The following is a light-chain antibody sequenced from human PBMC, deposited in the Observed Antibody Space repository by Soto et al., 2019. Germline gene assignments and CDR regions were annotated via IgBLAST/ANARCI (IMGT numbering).Light chain of an antibody. V-gene: IGKV3-20*01. CDR1: QTLSSSS. J-gene: IGKJ4*01. CDR3: HQYGSSPLT. CDR2: GAS. Sequence: EIVLTQSPGTLSLSPGESGTLSCRAGQTLSSSSLAWYQQKPGQAPRLLIYGASNRASGFPDRFSGGGSGTDFTLTISRLEPEDFAVYYCHQYGSSPLTFGGGTKVEI.